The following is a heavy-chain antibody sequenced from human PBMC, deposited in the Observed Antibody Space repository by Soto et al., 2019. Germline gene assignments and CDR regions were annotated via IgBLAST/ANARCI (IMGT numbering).Heavy chain of an antibody. CDR1: GGSFSGHY. Sequence: PAETLSLTCAVFGGSFSGHYWGWIRQPPGKGLEWIGEINHSGSINYNPSLKSRLTISVDTSKNQFTRKLSSVTAADTAVYYCAGEAARGRYYGMDVWGKGTTATAPS. D-gene: IGHD3-10*01. CDR3: AGEAARGRYYGMDV. J-gene: IGHJ6*04. V-gene: IGHV4-34*01. CDR2: INHSGSI.